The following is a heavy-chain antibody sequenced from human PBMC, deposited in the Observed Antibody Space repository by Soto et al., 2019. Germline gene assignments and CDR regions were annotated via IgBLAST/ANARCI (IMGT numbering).Heavy chain of an antibody. CDR2: ISSSGSSI. CDR3: ARESFDSSGYTSRSEAYDI. D-gene: IGHD3-22*01. J-gene: IGHJ3*02. V-gene: IGHV3-11*01. CDR1: GFTFSDYY. Sequence: GSLRLSCAASGFTFSDYYMSWIRQAPGKGLEWVSYISSSGSSIYYADSVKGRFTISRDNAKKSLYLQMNSLRAEDTAVYYCARESFDSSGYTSRSEAYDIWGQGTMVTVSS.